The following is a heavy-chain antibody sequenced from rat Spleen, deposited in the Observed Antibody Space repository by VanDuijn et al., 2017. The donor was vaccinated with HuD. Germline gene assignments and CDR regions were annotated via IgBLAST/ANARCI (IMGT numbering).Heavy chain of an antibody. CDR1: GFTFSNFD. CDR3: VRHNFGFDY. V-gene: IGHV5S23*01. D-gene: IGHD1-11*01. Sequence: EVQLVESDGGLVQPGRSLKLSCAASGFTFSNFDMAWVRQAPTKGLEWVTSISPSGVTYYRDSVKGRFTVPRENTERTLYLLVDSLRSEDTATYYCVRHNFGFDYWGQGVMVTVSS. CDR2: ISPSGVT. J-gene: IGHJ2*01.